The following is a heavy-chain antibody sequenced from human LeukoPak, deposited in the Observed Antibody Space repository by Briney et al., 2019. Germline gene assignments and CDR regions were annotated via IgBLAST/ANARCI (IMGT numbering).Heavy chain of an antibody. CDR2: ISGSGGST. CDR1: GFTFSSYA. CDR3: AKGWKQLWLLDY. V-gene: IGHV3-23*01. J-gene: IGHJ4*02. D-gene: IGHD5-18*01. Sequence: GGSLRLSYAASGFTFSSYAMSWVRQAPGKGLEWVSAISGSGGSTYYADSVKGRFTISRDNSKNTLYLQMNSLRAEDTAVYYCAKGWKQLWLLDYWGQGTLVTVSS.